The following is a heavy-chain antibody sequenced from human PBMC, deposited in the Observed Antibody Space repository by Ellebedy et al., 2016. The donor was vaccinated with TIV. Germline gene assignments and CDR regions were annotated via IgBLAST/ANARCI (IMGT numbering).Heavy chain of an antibody. CDR2: FDPEDGET. CDR3: ATSALGPDPPTSYGGNVDY. CDR1: GYTLTELS. V-gene: IGHV1-24*01. Sequence: AASVKVSCKVSGYTLTELSMHWARQAPGKGLEWMGGFDPEDGETIYAQKFQGRVTMTEDTSTDTAYMELSSLRSEDTAVYYCATSALGPDPPTSYGGNVDYWGQGTLVTVSS. J-gene: IGHJ4*02. D-gene: IGHD4-23*01.